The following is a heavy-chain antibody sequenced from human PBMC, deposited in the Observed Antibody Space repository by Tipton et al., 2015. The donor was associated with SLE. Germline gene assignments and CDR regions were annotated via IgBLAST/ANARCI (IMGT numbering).Heavy chain of an antibody. CDR3: ARVRAAAALFDY. V-gene: IGHV4-34*01. CDR1: GGSFSGYY. CDR2: INHSGST. J-gene: IGHJ4*02. Sequence: TLSLTCAVYGGSFSGYYWSWIRQPPGKGLEWIGEINHSGSTNYNPSLKSRVTISVDTSKNQFSLKLSSVTAADTAVYYCARVRAAAALFDYWGQGTLVTVSS. D-gene: IGHD6-13*01.